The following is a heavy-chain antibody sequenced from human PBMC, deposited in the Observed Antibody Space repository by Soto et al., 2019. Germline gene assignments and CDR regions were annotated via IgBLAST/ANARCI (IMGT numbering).Heavy chain of an antibody. V-gene: IGHV4-59*01. Sequence: QVQLQESGPGLVKPSETLSLTCTVSGGSISSYYWSWIRQPPGKGLEWIGYIYYSGSTNYNPSLKSRVTISVDTSENQFSLKLSSVTAADTAVYYCARMGGTGYFDYWGQGTLVTVSS. CDR2: IYYSGST. D-gene: IGHD3-16*01. J-gene: IGHJ4*02. CDR3: ARMGGTGYFDY. CDR1: GGSISSYY.